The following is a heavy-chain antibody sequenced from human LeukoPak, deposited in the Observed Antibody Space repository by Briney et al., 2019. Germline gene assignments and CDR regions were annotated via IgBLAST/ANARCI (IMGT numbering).Heavy chain of an antibody. D-gene: IGHD5/OR15-5a*01. Sequence: GRSLRLSCTASGLIFNIHGMHWVRQAPGKGLEWVAFIRYDGTNKYYADSVKGRFTISRDNSKNTLYLQMNSLGAEDTAVYYCAKDSTWAADYWGQGTLVSVSS. V-gene: IGHV3-30*02. J-gene: IGHJ4*02. CDR1: GLIFNIHG. CDR2: IRYDGTNK. CDR3: AKDSTWAADY.